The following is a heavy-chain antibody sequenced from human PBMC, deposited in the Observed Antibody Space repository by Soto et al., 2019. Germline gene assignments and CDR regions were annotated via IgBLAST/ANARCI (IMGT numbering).Heavy chain of an antibody. CDR3: ARPTLGELSLLH. Sequence: SETLSLTCSVSGGSISSYYWSWIRQPPGKGLEWIGYIYYSGNTNYNPSLKSRVTISVDTSKNQFSLKLSSVTAADTAVYYCARPTLGELSLLHWGQGTLVTVS. D-gene: IGHD3-16*02. CDR2: IYYSGNT. CDR1: GGSISSYY. V-gene: IGHV4-59*12. J-gene: IGHJ4*02.